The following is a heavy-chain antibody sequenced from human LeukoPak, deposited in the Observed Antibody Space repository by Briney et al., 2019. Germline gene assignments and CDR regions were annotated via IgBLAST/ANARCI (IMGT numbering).Heavy chain of an antibody. D-gene: IGHD6-13*01. Sequence: AGSLRLSCAASGFTFSSYGMHWVRQAPGKGLEWVAVISYDGSNKYYADSVKGRFTISRDNSKNTLYLQMNSLRAEDTAVYYCAQEESYSSPPPVDYWGQGTLVTVSS. J-gene: IGHJ4*02. V-gene: IGHV3-30*18. CDR2: ISYDGSNK. CDR1: GFTFSSYG. CDR3: AQEESYSSPPPVDY.